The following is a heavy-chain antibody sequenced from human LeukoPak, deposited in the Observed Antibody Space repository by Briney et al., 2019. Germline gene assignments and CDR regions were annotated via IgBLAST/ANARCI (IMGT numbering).Heavy chain of an antibody. J-gene: IGHJ4*02. CDR1: GGSFSGYY. Sequence: SETLSLTCAVYGGSFSGYYWSWIRQPPGKGLEWIGEINHSGSPNYNPSLKSRVTISVDTSKNQCSLKLSSVTAADTAVYYCARGLSNRFLEWPTDYWGQGTLVTVSS. V-gene: IGHV4-34*01. CDR2: INHSGSP. CDR3: ARGLSNRFLEWPTDY. D-gene: IGHD3-3*01.